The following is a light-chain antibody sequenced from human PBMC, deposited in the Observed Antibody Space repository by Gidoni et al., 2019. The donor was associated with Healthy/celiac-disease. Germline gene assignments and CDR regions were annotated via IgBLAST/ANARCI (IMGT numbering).Light chain of an antibody. J-gene: IGKJ4*01. CDR2: DAS. CDR3: QQRSNWPRLT. V-gene: IGKV3-11*01. CDR1: QSVSSY. Sequence: ELVLSQSPAPLSLSPGERATLSCRASQSVSSYLAWYQQKPGQAPRLLIYDASNRATGIPARFSGSGSGTDFTLTISSLEPEDFAVYYCQQRSNWPRLTFGGGTKVEIK.